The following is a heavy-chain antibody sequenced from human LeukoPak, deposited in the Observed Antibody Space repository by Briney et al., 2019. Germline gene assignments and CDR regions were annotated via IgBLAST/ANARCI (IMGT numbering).Heavy chain of an antibody. J-gene: IGHJ4*02. V-gene: IGHV4-34*01. CDR1: GGSFSGHY. D-gene: IGHD3-16*02. Sequence: PSETLSLTCAVYGGSFSGHYWSWIRQSPGKGLEWIGETYHSGSTNHNPSLKSRVTISVDTSKNQFSLKLSSVTAADTAVYYCARLISGDYVWGSYRYTRNYFDYWGQGTLVTVSS. CDR3: ARLISGDYVWGSYRYTRNYFDY. CDR2: TYHSGST.